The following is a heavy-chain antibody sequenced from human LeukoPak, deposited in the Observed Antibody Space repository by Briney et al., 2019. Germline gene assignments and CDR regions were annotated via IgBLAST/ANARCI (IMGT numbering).Heavy chain of an antibody. CDR3: AREVRGNYYDSSGYYDY. Sequence: GGSLRLSCAASGFTVSSNYMSWVRQAPGKGLEWVSVIYSGGSTYYADSVKGRFTISRDNSKNTLYLQMNSLRAEDTAVYYCAREVRGNYYDSSGYYDYWGRGTLVTVSS. V-gene: IGHV3-53*01. J-gene: IGHJ4*02. CDR2: IYSGGST. CDR1: GFTVSSNY. D-gene: IGHD3-22*01.